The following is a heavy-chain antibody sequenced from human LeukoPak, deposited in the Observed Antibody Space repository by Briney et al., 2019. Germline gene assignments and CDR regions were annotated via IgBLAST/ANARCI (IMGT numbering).Heavy chain of an antibody. D-gene: IGHD2-2*01. J-gene: IGHJ6*03. CDR1: GGSISSYY. CDR3: ARHQDYYYYMDV. Sequence: SETLSLTCTVSGGSISSYYWSWLRQPPGKGLEWIGYIYTSGSTNYNPSLKSRVTISVDTSKNQFSLKLSSVTAADTAVYYCARHQDYYYYMDVWGKGTTVTVSS. CDR2: IYTSGST. V-gene: IGHV4-4*09.